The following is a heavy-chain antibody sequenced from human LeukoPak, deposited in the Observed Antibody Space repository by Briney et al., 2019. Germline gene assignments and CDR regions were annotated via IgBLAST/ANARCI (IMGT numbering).Heavy chain of an antibody. CDR3: ARSQYQLLWSWFDP. D-gene: IGHD2-2*01. Sequence: ASVKVSCKASGYTFTSYYMHWVRQAPGQGLEWMGRIIPILGIANYAQKFQGRVTITADKSTSTAYMELSSLRSEDTAVYYCARSQYQLLWSWFDPWGQGTLVTVSS. J-gene: IGHJ5*02. CDR2: IIPILGIA. V-gene: IGHV1-69*02. CDR1: GYTFTSYY.